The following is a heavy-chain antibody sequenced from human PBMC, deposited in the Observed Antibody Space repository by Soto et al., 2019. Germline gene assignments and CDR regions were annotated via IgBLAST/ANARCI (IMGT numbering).Heavy chain of an antibody. D-gene: IGHD1-26*01. CDR2: IVVISNTA. CDR3: ARAIKRWEVHYYFDY. J-gene: IGHJ4*02. CDR1: GSTFNNFA. Sequence: QVVLLQSGAEVKEPGSSVRVSCEVSGSTFNNFAFSWVRQAPGQGPEWMGGIVVISNTADYSQRFQDRVTITADTSTTTLYMELGSLTFEDTAVYYCARAIKRWEVHYYFDYWGQGTLVTVSS. V-gene: IGHV1-69*06.